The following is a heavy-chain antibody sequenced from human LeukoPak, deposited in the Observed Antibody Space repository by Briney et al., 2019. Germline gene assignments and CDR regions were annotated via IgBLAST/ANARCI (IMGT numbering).Heavy chain of an antibody. J-gene: IGHJ5*02. Sequence: SETLSLTCAVYGGSFSGYYWSWIRQPPGKGLEWIGEINHSGSTNYNPSLKSRVTISVDTSKNQFSLKLSSVTAADTAVYYCARMGQYYDFWSGYAWFDPWAREPWSPSPQ. V-gene: IGHV4-34*01. CDR3: ARMGQYYDFWSGYAWFDP. D-gene: IGHD3-3*01. CDR2: INHSGST. CDR1: GGSFSGYY.